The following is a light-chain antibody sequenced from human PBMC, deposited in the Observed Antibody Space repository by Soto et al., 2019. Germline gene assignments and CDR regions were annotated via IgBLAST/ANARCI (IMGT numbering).Light chain of an antibody. CDR2: GAS. J-gene: IGKJ1*01. Sequence: EIVMTRSPATLSVSQGERATLSCRASQSVSSNLAWYQQKPGQAPRLLIYGASTRATGIPARFSGSGSGTEFTLTISSLQSEDSAVYYCQQYNNWPWTFGQGTKVDI. CDR1: QSVSSN. V-gene: IGKV3-15*01. CDR3: QQYNNWPWT.